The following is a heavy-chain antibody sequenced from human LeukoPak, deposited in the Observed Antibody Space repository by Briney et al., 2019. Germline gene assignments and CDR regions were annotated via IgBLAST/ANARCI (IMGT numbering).Heavy chain of an antibody. CDR3: ARAVSEYGGFDY. J-gene: IGHJ4*02. CDR2: INHSGST. D-gene: IGHD1-14*01. Sequence: PSETLSLTCAVYGGSFSGYYWGWLRQPPGKGLEWIGEINHSGSTNYNPSLKSRVTISVDTSKNQFSLKLSSVTAADTAVYYCARAVSEYGGFDYWGQGTLVTVSS. V-gene: IGHV4-34*01. CDR1: GGSFSGYY.